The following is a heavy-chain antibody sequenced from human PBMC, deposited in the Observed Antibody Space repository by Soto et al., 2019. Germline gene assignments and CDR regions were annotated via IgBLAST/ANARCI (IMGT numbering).Heavy chain of an antibody. J-gene: IGHJ4*02. V-gene: IGHV1-69*13. D-gene: IGHD3-10*01. CDR2: IIPIFGTA. Sequence: SVKVSCKASGGTFSSYAISWVRQAPGQGLEWMGGIIPIFGTANYAQKFQGRVTIAADESTSTAYMELSSLRSEDTAVYYCASGTRARYGSGSYSAPFDYWGQGTLVTVSS. CDR3: ASGTRARYGSGSYSAPFDY. CDR1: GGTFSSYA.